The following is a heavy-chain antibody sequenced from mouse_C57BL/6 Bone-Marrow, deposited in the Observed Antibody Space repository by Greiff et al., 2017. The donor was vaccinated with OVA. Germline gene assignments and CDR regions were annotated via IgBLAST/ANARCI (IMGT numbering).Heavy chain of an antibody. Sequence: VKLQQSGPELVKPGASVKISCKASGYAFSSSWMNWVKQRPGKGLEWIGRIYPGDGDTNYNGKFKGKATLTADKSSSTAYMQLSSLTSEDSAVYFCASHYYGSSYEDYWGQGTTLTVSS. J-gene: IGHJ2*01. V-gene: IGHV1-82*01. CDR3: ASHYYGSSYEDY. D-gene: IGHD1-1*01. CDR2: IYPGDGDT. CDR1: GYAFSSSW.